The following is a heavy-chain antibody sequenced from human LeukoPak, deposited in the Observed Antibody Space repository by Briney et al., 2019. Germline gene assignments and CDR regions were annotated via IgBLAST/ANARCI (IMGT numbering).Heavy chain of an antibody. CDR1: GGSISSGGYY. V-gene: IGHV4-31*03. CDR3: ARYGDYVGAMDV. J-gene: IGHJ6*03. D-gene: IGHD4-17*01. Sequence: SQTLSLTCTVSGGSISSGGYYWGWIRQHPGKGLEWIGYIYYSGSTYYNPSLKSRATISVDTSKNQFSLKLSSVTAADTAVYYCARYGDYVGAMDVWGKGTTVTVSS. CDR2: IYYSGST.